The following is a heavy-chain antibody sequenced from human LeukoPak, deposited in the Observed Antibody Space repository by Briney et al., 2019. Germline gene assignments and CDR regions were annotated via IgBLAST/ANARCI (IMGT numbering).Heavy chain of an antibody. Sequence: GGSLRLSCAASGFTFSSYAMSWVRQAPGKGLEWVSAISGSGGSTYYADSVKGGFTISRDNSKNTLYLQMNSLRADDTAVYYCAKAYSSSWYLKNFDYWGQGTLVTVSS. D-gene: IGHD6-13*01. J-gene: IGHJ4*02. CDR2: ISGSGGST. CDR3: AKAYSSSWYLKNFDY. CDR1: GFTFSSYA. V-gene: IGHV3-23*01.